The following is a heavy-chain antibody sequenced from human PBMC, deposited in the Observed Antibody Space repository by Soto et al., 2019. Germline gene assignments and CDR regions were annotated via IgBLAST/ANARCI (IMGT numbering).Heavy chain of an antibody. Sequence: GGSLRLSCAASGFTFSSYAIHWVRQAPGKGLEWVALMSYDGSNKYYVDSVKGRFTISRDNSKNTLYLQMNSLRAEDTAVYYCARHKRDLRFLEWSYYFDSWGQGTLVTVSS. CDR3: ARHKRDLRFLEWSYYFDS. V-gene: IGHV3-30-3*01. J-gene: IGHJ4*02. CDR1: GFTFSSYA. D-gene: IGHD3-3*01. CDR2: MSYDGSNK.